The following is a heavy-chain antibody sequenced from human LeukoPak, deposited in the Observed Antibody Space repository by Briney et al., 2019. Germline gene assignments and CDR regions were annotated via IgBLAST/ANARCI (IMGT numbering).Heavy chain of an antibody. V-gene: IGHV1-46*01. CDR1: GYTFTSYY. CDR3: ARDEDIVVVVAEPGGMDV. D-gene: IGHD2-15*01. Sequence: ASVLLSGKASGYTFTSYYMHWVRQAPGQGLEWMGIINPSGGSTSYAQKFQGRVTMTRATSTSTVYMELSRLRSEDTAVYYCARDEDIVVVVAEPGGMDVWGQGTTVTVSS. J-gene: IGHJ6*02. CDR2: INPSGGST.